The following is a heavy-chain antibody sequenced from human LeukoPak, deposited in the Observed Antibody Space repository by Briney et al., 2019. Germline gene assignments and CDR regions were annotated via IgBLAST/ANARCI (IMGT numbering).Heavy chain of an antibody. J-gene: IGHJ4*02. CDR3: ARGATALPNFDY. D-gene: IGHD1-26*01. CDR2: IYPGDSET. V-gene: IGHV5-51*01. CDR1: GDSFTSYW. Sequence: GESLKISCKGSGDSFTSYWIAWVRQMPGKGLEWMGIIYPGDSETRYSPSFHGQVTISADKSISTAYLQWSSLKASDSAMYYCARGATALPNFDYWGQGTLVTVSS.